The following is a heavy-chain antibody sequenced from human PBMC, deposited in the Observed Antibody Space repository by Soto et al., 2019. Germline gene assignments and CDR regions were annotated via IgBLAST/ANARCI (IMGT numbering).Heavy chain of an antibody. J-gene: IGHJ6*03. CDR3: ARGSYSGFYYYSCVDV. CDR1: GGSISSYY. Sequence: QVQLQESGPGLVKPSETLSLTCTVSGGSISSYYWSWIRQPPGKGLEWIGYIYYSGSTNYNPSLKSRVTISVATSKNQFSLKLSSVTAADTAVYYCARGSYSGFYYYSCVDVWGKGTTVTVSS. V-gene: IGHV4-59*01. D-gene: IGHD2-15*01. CDR2: IYYSGST.